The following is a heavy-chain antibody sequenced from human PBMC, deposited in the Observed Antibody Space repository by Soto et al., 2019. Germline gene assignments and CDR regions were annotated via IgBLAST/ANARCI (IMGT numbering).Heavy chain of an antibody. CDR2: ITISGNYI. D-gene: IGHD2-8*01. CDR1: GFAFQTYT. Sequence: EGQLVESGGGLVKPGGSLRLSCAASGFAFQTYTMEWLRQPPGKGLEWVSSITISGNYIYYADSVKGRFTISRDNGRKSVYLQMNSLRAEDTAVYYCAKDGVFRTNFRWFDLWGQGTLVTVSS. J-gene: IGHJ5*02. V-gene: IGHV3-21*01. CDR3: AKDGVFRTNFRWFDL.